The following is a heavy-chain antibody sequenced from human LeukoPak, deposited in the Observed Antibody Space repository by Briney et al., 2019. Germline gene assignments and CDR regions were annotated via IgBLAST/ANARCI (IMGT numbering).Heavy chain of an antibody. Sequence: GESLKISCAASGFTFSSYAMSWVRQAPGKGLEWVSAISGSGGSTYYADSVKGRFTISRDNSKNTLYLQMNSLRAEDTAVYYCAKDRLVAAIPYYFDYWGQGTLVTVSS. CDR1: GFTFSSYA. D-gene: IGHD2-15*01. CDR2: ISGSGGST. J-gene: IGHJ4*02. V-gene: IGHV3-23*01. CDR3: AKDRLVAAIPYYFDY.